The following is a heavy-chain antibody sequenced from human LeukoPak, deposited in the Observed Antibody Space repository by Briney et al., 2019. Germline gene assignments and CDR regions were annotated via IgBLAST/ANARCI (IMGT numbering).Heavy chain of an antibody. D-gene: IGHD5-18*01. Sequence: GGSLRLSCSASGFTFGTYAMHWVRQAQGKGLEYASAISSNGESTSYADYVNGRFTISTDNFKDKLFLQMSSLTAEDTALYYCVKGGYTYGHRGFDSWGQGTLVTVSS. J-gene: IGHJ4*02. CDR2: ISSNGEST. V-gene: IGHV3-64D*06. CDR1: GFTFGTYA. CDR3: VKGGYTYGHRGFDS.